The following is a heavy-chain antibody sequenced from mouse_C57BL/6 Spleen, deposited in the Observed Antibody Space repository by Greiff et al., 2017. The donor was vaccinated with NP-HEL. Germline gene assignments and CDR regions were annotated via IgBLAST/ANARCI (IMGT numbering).Heavy chain of an antibody. CDR3: ARGGYGNYWWYFDV. CDR2: INYDGSST. Sequence: EAKLVESEGGLVQPGSSMKLSCTASGFTFSDYYMAWVRQVPEKGLEWVANINYDGSSTYYLDSLKSRFIISRDNAKNILYLQMSSLKSEDTATYYCARGGYGNYWWYFDVWGTGTTVTVSS. D-gene: IGHD2-10*02. CDR1: GFTFSDYY. J-gene: IGHJ1*03. V-gene: IGHV5-16*01.